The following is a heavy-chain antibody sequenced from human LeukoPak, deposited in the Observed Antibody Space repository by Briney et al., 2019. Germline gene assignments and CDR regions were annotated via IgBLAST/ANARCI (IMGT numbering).Heavy chain of an antibody. J-gene: IGHJ4*02. CDR1: GGSISSSSYY. CDR3: ATPPWGRDIVVVPAATYFDY. CDR2: SYYNGST. Sequence: PSETLSLTCTVSGGSISSSSYYWGWIRQPPGKGLEWIGRSYYNGSTYYHPALKSRVTISVDTSKNQFSLKMTSVTAADTAVYYCATPPWGRDIVVVPAATYFDYWAREAWSPSPQ. D-gene: IGHD2-2*01. V-gene: IGHV4-39*01.